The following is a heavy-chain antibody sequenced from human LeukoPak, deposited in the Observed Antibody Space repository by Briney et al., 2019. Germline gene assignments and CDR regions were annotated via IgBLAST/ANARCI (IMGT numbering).Heavy chain of an antibody. CDR3: ARALYGDPHFDY. CDR1: GFTFSSYR. D-gene: IGHD4-17*01. CDR2: INSDGTST. V-gene: IGHV3-74*01. J-gene: IGHJ4*02. Sequence: QPGGSLRLPCAASGFTFSSYRMHWVRQAPGKGLVWVSRINSDGTSTSYADSVKGRFTISRDNAKNTLYLQMNSLRAEDTAVYYCARALYGDPHFDYWGQGTLVTVSS.